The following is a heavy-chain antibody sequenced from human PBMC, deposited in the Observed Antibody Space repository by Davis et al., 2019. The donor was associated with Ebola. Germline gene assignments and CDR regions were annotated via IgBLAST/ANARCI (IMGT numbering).Heavy chain of an antibody. CDR3: ARLQVRAQIPGIAVAGRFDP. J-gene: IGHJ5*02. CDR2: IIPIFGTA. D-gene: IGHD6-19*01. Sequence: SVKVSCKASGYTFTSYGISWVRQAPGQGLEWMGGIIPIFGTANYAQKFQGRVTITADESTSTAYMELSSLRSEDTAVYYCARLQVRAQIPGIAVAGRFDPWGQGTLVTVSS. V-gene: IGHV1-69*13. CDR1: GYTFTSYG.